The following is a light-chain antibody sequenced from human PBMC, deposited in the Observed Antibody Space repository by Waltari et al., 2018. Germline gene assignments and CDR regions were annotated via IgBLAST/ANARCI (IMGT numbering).Light chain of an antibody. CDR2: RNN. CDR1: RSNLGSNY. Sequence: QSVLTQPPSASGTPGQRVTISCSGRRSNLGSNYVYWYQQVPGTAPKLLIYRNNQRPSGVPDRFSGSKSGTSASLAISGLRSEDEADYYCAAWDDSLSGRVFGGGTKVTVL. V-gene: IGLV1-47*01. J-gene: IGLJ3*02. CDR3: AAWDDSLSGRV.